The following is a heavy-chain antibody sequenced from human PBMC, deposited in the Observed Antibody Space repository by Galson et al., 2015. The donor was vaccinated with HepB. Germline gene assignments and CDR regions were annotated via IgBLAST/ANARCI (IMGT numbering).Heavy chain of an antibody. CDR1: GFTFGDYA. D-gene: IGHD3-10*01. CDR2: IRSKAYGGTT. Sequence: SLRLSCAASGFTFGDYAMSWVRQAPGRGLEWVGFIRSKAYGGTTEYAASVKGRFTISRDDSKSIAYLQMNSLKTEDTAVYYCTSSPIPILYYYGSGTPLYYFDYWGQGTLVTVSS. J-gene: IGHJ4*02. V-gene: IGHV3-49*04. CDR3: TSSPIPILYYYGSGTPLYYFDY.